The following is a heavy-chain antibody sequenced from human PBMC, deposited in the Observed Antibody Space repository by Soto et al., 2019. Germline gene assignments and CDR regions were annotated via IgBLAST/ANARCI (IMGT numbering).Heavy chain of an antibody. CDR1: GGSISSYY. Sequence: KSSETLSLTCTVSGGSISSYYWSWIRQPPGKGLEWIGYIYYSGSTNYNPSLKSRVTISVDTSKNQFSLKLSSVTAADTAVYYCARDRRAVCSRSSTLVWWFDPWGPGTLVTVSS. CDR3: ARDRRAVCSRSSTLVWWFDP. CDR2: IYYSGST. J-gene: IGHJ5*02. D-gene: IGHD6-6*01. V-gene: IGHV4-59*01.